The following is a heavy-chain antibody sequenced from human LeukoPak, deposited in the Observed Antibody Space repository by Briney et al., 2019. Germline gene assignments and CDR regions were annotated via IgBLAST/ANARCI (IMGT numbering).Heavy chain of an antibody. J-gene: IGHJ4*02. CDR1: GGSISSGSYY. Sequence: PSETLSLTCTVSGGSISSGSYYWSWIRQPAGKGLEWMGRIYTSGSINYNPSLKSRVTISVDTSKNQFSLKLSSVTAADTAVYYCARVSRGYSYGYGYFDYWGQGTLVTVSS. CDR3: ARVSRGYSYGYGYFDY. D-gene: IGHD5-18*01. V-gene: IGHV4-61*02. CDR2: IYTSGSI.